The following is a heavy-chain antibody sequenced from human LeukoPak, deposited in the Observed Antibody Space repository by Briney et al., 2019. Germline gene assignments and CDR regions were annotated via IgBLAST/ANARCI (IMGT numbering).Heavy chain of an antibody. Sequence: SETLSLTCTVSGGSISSSSYYWGWIRQPPGKGLEWIGSIYYSGSTYYNPSLKSRVTISVDTSKNQFSLKLSSVTAADTAVYYCARDKFEHSSGWYERNDAFDIWGQGTMVTVSS. V-gene: IGHV4-39*07. J-gene: IGHJ3*02. CDR1: GGSISSSSYY. CDR2: IYYSGST. CDR3: ARDKFEHSSGWYERNDAFDI. D-gene: IGHD6-19*01.